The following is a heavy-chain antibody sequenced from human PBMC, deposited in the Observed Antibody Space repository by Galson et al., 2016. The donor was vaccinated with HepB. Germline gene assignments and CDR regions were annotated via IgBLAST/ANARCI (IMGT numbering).Heavy chain of an antibody. V-gene: IGHV3-74*01. D-gene: IGHD3-3*01. CDR1: GFAFSSYW. J-gene: IGHJ6*03. CDR3: ARDNFWSGYSPIPYFYYMDV. Sequence: SLRLSCAASGFAFSSYWMHWVRQEPGKGLAWVSRIKSDGHSTNYADSVKGRFTISRDIATNTLYLQMNSLRAGDTAVYYCARDNFWSGYSPIPYFYYMDVWGKGTTVTVSS. CDR2: IKSDGHST.